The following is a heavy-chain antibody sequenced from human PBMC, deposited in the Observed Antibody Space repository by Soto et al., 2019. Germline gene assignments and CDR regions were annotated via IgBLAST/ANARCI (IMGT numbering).Heavy chain of an antibody. V-gene: IGHV1-8*01. CDR1: GYTFTSYD. CDR3: ARGYWVTTVSRMYNWFDP. D-gene: IGHD4-17*01. J-gene: IGHJ5*02. Sequence: QVQLVQSGAEVKKPGASVKVSCKAPGYTFTSYDINWVRQATGQGLEWMGWMNPNSGNTGYAQKFQGRVTMTRNTSIRTAHMELSSLRSEDTAVYYCARGYWVTTVSRMYNWFDPWGQGTLVTVSS. CDR2: MNPNSGNT.